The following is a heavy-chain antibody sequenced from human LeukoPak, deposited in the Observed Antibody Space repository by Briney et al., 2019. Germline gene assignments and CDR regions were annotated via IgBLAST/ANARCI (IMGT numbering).Heavy chain of an antibody. CDR3: ARGHLGLSP. D-gene: IGHD3-10*01. CDR1: GGSTSGYS. J-gene: IGHJ5*02. Sequence: SETLSLTCTVSGGSTSGYSWTWIRQPPGQGLEWIGYFHNSRTTSYNPSLTGRVIISVDTAMDQISLKLNSVTAADTAVYYCARGHLGLSPWGQGTLVTVSS. V-gene: IGHV4-59*01. CDR2: FHNSRTT.